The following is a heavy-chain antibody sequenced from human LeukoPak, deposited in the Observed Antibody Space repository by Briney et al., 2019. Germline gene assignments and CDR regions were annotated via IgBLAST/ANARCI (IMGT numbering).Heavy chain of an antibody. D-gene: IGHD3-10*01. CDR1: GFTVSSNY. Sequence: GGSLRLSCAASGFTVSSNYMSWVRRAPGKGLEWVSVIYSGGSTDYADSVKGRCAISRDNSKNMLYLQLNSLRAEDTAVYYCARVDYGSGSYFDYWGQGTLVTVSS. V-gene: IGHV3-53*01. CDR3: ARVDYGSGSYFDY. CDR2: IYSGGST. J-gene: IGHJ4*02.